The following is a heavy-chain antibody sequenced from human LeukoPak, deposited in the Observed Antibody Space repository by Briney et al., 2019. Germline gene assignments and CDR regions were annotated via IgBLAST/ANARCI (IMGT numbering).Heavy chain of an antibody. V-gene: IGHV3-7*01. CDR2: IKQDGSEK. J-gene: IGHJ6*02. D-gene: IGHD3-10*01. Sequence: GGSLRLSCAASGFTFSSYWMSWVRQAPGKGLEWVANIKQDGSEKYYVDSVKGRFTISRDNAKNSLYLQMNSLRAEDTAVYYCARTMVRGHYYYYYYGMDVWGQGTTVTVSS. CDR1: GFTFSSYW. CDR3: ARTMVRGHYYYYYYGMDV.